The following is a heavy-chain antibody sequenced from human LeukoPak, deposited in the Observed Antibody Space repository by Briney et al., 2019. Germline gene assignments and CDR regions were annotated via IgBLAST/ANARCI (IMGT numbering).Heavy chain of an antibody. Sequence: PSETLSLTCTVSGGSISSYYWSWIRQPPGKGLEWIGYIYYSGSTNYNPSLKSRVTISVDTSKNQFSLKLSFVTAADTAVYYCASLDGVLDAFDIWGQGTMVTVSS. D-gene: IGHD3/OR15-3a*01. CDR2: IYYSGST. V-gene: IGHV4-59*01. J-gene: IGHJ3*02. CDR3: ASLDGVLDAFDI. CDR1: GGSISSYY.